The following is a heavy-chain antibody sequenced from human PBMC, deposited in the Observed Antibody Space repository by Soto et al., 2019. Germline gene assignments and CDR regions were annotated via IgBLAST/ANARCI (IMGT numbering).Heavy chain of an antibody. V-gene: IGHV1-3*05. CDR1: GYTFTSYA. D-gene: IGHD2-21*02. Sequence: QVQLVQSGAEEKKPGASVKVSCKASGYTFTSYAMHWVRQAPGQRLEWMGWINAGNGNTKYSQKFQGRVTITRDTSASPAYMELSSLRSEDTAVYYCARGIVVVTALDYWGQGTLVTVSS. CDR3: ARGIVVVTALDY. CDR2: INAGNGNT. J-gene: IGHJ4*02.